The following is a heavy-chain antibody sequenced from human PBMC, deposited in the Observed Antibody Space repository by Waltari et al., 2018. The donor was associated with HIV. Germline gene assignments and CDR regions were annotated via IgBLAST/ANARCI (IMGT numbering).Heavy chain of an antibody. J-gene: IGHJ4*02. CDR3: ARTFLYCSGGTCYFDY. D-gene: IGHD2-15*01. CDR1: GYTFTGYY. Sequence: QVQLVQSGAEGKKPGASVKVYCKASGYTFTGYYMHWVRQAPGQGLEWMGWINPNSGGTNYAQKLQGRVTMTRDTSISTAYMELSRLRSDDTAVYYCARTFLYCSGGTCYFDYWGQGTLVTVSS. CDR2: INPNSGGT. V-gene: IGHV1-2*02.